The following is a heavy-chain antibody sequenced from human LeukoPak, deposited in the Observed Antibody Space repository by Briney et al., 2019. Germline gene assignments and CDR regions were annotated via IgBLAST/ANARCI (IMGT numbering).Heavy chain of an antibody. D-gene: IGHD3-10*01. J-gene: IGHJ4*02. CDR1: GFTFSDHY. V-gene: IGHV3-72*01. Sequence: GGSLRLSCAASGFTFSDHYMDWVRQAPGKGPEWVGRIRNTASSYTTEYVASVKGRFTISRDDSKNLLFLQMNSLKTEDTAVYCTGSFGELTFFDYWGQGTLVTVSS. CDR2: IRNTASSYTT. CDR3: GSFGELTFFDY.